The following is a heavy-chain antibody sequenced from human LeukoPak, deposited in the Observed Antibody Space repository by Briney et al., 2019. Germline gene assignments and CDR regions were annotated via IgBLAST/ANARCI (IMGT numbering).Heavy chain of an antibody. CDR1: GFTFSDYY. CDR2: ISTSSSFT. V-gene: IGHV3-11*05. J-gene: IGHJ5*02. CDR3: ARGVKSFDP. Sequence: GGSLRLSCAASGFTFSDYYMTWIRQAPGKGLEWVSDISTSSSFTDYADSVWGRFTISRDNAKNSLYLQMNSLRAEDTAVYYCARGVKSFDPWGQGTLVTVSS. D-gene: IGHD5/OR15-5a*01.